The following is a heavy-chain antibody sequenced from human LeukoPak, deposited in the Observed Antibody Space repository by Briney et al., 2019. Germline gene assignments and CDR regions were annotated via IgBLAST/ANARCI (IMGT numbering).Heavy chain of an antibody. CDR1: GFTFSSYE. CDR2: ISSSGSTI. D-gene: IGHD3-3*01. V-gene: IGHV3-48*03. Sequence: PGGSLRLSCAASGFTFSSYEMNWVRQAPGKGLEWVSYISSSGSTIYYAGSVKGRFTISRDNAKNSLYLQMNSLRAEDTAVYYCARDADFWSGSYYFDYWGQGTLVTVSS. CDR3: ARDADFWSGSYYFDY. J-gene: IGHJ4*02.